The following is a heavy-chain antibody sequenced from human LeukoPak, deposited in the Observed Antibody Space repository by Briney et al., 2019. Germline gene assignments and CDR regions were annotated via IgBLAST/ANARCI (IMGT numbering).Heavy chain of an antibody. CDR3: ARDGSGWRHYTYYYYYYMDV. V-gene: IGHV1-2*02. J-gene: IGHJ6*03. CDR1: GYTFTGYY. CDR2: INPNSGGT. Sequence: GASVKVSCKASGYTFTGYYMHWVRQAPGQGLEWMGWINPNSGGTNYAQKSQGRVTMTRDTSISTAYMELSRLRSDDTAVYYCARDGSGWRHYTYYYYYYMDVWGKGTTVTVSS. D-gene: IGHD6-19*01.